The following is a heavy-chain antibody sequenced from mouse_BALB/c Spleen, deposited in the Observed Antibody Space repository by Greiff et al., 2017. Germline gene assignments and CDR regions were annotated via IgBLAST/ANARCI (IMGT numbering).Heavy chain of an antibody. V-gene: IGHV1-84*02. Sequence: VQRVESGPELVKPGASVKISCKASGYTFTDYYINWVKQKPGQGLEWIGWIYPGSGNTKYNEKFKGKATLTVDTSSSTAYMQLSSLTSEDTAVYFCAREGGDYRYDVFDYWGQGTTLTVSS. CDR2: IYPGSGNT. J-gene: IGHJ2*01. CDR3: AREGGDYRYDVFDY. D-gene: IGHD2-14*01. CDR1: GYTFTDYY.